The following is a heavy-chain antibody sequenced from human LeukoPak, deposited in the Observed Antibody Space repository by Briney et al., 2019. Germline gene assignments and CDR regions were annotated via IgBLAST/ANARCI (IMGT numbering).Heavy chain of an antibody. CDR1: AYSFTTGW. J-gene: IGHJ5*02. Sequence: GESLQIPSKASAYSFTTGWNGRGGQMPGKGLVWMAVIYPGDSTTRYNPSFEGQISISADQSTSTAYLQWGSLKASDTAMYYCACRKLLDTWSDPWGQGTLVTVSS. CDR2: IYPGDSTT. V-gene: IGHV5-51*01. CDR3: ACRKLLDTWSDP.